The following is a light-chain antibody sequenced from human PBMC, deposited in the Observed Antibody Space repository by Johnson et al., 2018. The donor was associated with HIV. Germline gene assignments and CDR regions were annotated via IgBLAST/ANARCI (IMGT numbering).Light chain of an antibody. Sequence: QSILTQPPSVSAAPGQKVTISCSGTSSNIGNNYVSWYQHLPGTASKVLIYDNDKRPSGIPDRFSGSKSGTSAALGISGLQTGDEADYYCGTWDNSLSANVFGTGTKVTVL. J-gene: IGLJ1*01. V-gene: IGLV1-51*01. CDR2: DND. CDR3: GTWDNSLSANV. CDR1: SSNIGNNY.